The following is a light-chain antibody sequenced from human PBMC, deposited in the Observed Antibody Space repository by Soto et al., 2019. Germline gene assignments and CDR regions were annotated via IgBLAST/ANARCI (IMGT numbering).Light chain of an antibody. V-gene: IGKV3-15*01. CDR2: AAS. CDR3: QQYNDWPPLT. Sequence: ETVMTQSPVTLSLSPGDRATLSCRASHRVRSNLAWYQQKPGQPPRLLIYAASTRATGIPGRFSGSGSGTEFTLTISSLQSEDSAVYYCQQYNDWPPLTFGGGNKVEIK. CDR1: HRVRSN. J-gene: IGKJ4*01.